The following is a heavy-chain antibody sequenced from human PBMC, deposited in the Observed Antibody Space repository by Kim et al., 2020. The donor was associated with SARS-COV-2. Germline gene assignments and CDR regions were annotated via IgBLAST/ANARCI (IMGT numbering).Heavy chain of an antibody. CDR1: GFTFSSYA. Sequence: GGSLRLSCAASGFTFSSYAMSWVRQAPGKGLEWVSAISGSGGSTYYADSVKGRFTISRDNSKNTLYLQMNSLRAEDTAVYYCAKGGYYYGSGSYYIGYWGQGTLVTVSS. CDR3: AKGGYYYGSGSYYIGY. V-gene: IGHV3-23*01. J-gene: IGHJ4*02. D-gene: IGHD3-10*01. CDR2: ISGSGGST.